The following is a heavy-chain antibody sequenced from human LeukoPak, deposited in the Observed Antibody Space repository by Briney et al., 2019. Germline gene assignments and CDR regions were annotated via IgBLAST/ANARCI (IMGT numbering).Heavy chain of an antibody. CDR1: GFTFSTYS. Sequence: GGSLRLSCAASGFTFSTYSMNWVRQAPGKGLEWVSSISSSNSYIYYADSMKGRLTISRDNAKNALYLQMNSLRAEDTAVYYCARDPQGFGELLSYYFDYWGQGTLVTVSS. CDR2: ISSSNSYI. J-gene: IGHJ4*02. CDR3: ARDPQGFGELLSYYFDY. V-gene: IGHV3-21*01. D-gene: IGHD3-10*01.